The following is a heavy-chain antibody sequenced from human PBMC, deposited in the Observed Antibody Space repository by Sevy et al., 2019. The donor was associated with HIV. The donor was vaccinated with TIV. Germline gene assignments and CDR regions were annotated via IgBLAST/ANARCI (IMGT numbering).Heavy chain of an antibody. Sequence: SETLSLTCAVSGGSFSGFSWNWIRQPPGKGLEWIGEVNHYSPSLQSRPTISLDTSKNQFSLRLHSVTAADTALYFCARGVEGVVPSPIIGLGPWAKYWSFDLWGRGTLVTVSS. CDR1: GGSFSGFS. CDR3: ARGVEGVVPSPIIGLGPWAKYWSFDL. V-gene: IGHV4-34*01. J-gene: IGHJ2*01. D-gene: IGHD2-2*02. CDR2: VNH.